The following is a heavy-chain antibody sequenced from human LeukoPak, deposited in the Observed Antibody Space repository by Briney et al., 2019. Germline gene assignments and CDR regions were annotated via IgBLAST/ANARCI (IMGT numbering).Heavy chain of an antibody. CDR1: GDSISTYY. D-gene: IGHD4-17*01. Sequence: SETLSLTCTVSGDSISTYYWSWIRQPPGKGLEWIGYIYYSGSTNYNPSLKSRVTISVDTSKNQFSLKVSSVTAADTAVYYCARRCSGDYEHWFDPWGQGTLVTVSS. CDR3: ARRCSGDYEHWFDP. CDR2: IYYSGST. J-gene: IGHJ5*02. V-gene: IGHV4-59*08.